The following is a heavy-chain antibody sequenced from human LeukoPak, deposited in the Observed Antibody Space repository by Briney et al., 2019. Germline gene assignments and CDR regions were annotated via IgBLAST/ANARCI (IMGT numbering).Heavy chain of an antibody. Sequence: SETLPLTCTVSGGSISSSSYYWGWIRQPPGKGLEWIGSIYYSGSTYYNPSLKSRVTISVDTSKNQFSLKLSSVTAADTAVYYCALDSSGYYLHFDYWGQGTLVTVSS. CDR1: GGSISSSSYY. V-gene: IGHV4-39*01. J-gene: IGHJ4*02. CDR2: IYYSGST. CDR3: ALDSSGYYLHFDY. D-gene: IGHD3-22*01.